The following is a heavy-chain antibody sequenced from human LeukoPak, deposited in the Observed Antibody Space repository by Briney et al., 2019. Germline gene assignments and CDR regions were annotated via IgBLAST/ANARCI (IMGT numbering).Heavy chain of an antibody. V-gene: IGHV3-48*03. D-gene: IGHD2-15*01. CDR1: GFTFSSYE. Sequence: GGSLRLSCAASGFTFSSYEMNWVRQAPGKGLEWVSYISSSGSTIYYADSVKGRFTISRDNAKNSLYLQMNSLRAEDTAVYYCARELTTGVVVAALKNYYMDVWGKGTTVTVSS. J-gene: IGHJ6*03. CDR3: ARELTTGVVVAALKNYYMDV. CDR2: ISSSGSTI.